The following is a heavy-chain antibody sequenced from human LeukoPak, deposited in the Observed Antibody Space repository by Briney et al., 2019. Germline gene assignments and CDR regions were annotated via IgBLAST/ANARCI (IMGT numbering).Heavy chain of an antibody. V-gene: IGHV1-69*01. Sequence: SVKVSCKASGGTLSSYAISWVRQAPGQGLEWMGGIIPIFGTANYAQKFQGRVTITADESTSTAYMELSSLRSEDTAVYYCARGHEDSSGWYSSFDYWGQGTLVTVSS. CDR1: GGTLSSYA. J-gene: IGHJ4*02. CDR2: IIPIFGTA. D-gene: IGHD6-19*01. CDR3: ARGHEDSSGWYSSFDY.